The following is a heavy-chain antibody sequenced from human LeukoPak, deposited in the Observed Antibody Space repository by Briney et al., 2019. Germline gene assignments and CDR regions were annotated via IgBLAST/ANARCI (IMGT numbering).Heavy chain of an antibody. V-gene: IGHV3-23*01. D-gene: IGHD3-16*01. CDR2: ISGSGGST. CDR1: GFTFSSYA. CDR3: AKDGYDYVWGSQLFDY. J-gene: IGHJ4*02. Sequence: GGSLRLSCAASGFTFSSYAMSWVRQAPGKGLEWVSAISGSGGSTYYADSVKGRFTISRDNSKNTLYLQMNSLRAEDTAVYYCAKDGYDYVWGSQLFDYWGQGTLVTVSS.